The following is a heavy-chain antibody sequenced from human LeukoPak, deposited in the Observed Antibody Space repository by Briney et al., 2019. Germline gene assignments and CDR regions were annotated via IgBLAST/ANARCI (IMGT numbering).Heavy chain of an antibody. CDR2: SIPMLNAV. D-gene: IGHD1-14*01. J-gene: IGHJ2*01. CDR3: ASPRPGAGDFRKLWYFDL. CDR1: GGTFSTYS. V-gene: IGHV1-69*08. Sequence: GSSVKVSCKPSGGTFSTYSISWVRQAPAQGLEWMGRSIPMLNAVNYAQRFQGRVTITADKSTDTAYMEVSSLRFEDTAVYYCASPRPGAGDFRKLWYFDLWGRGTLVTVSS.